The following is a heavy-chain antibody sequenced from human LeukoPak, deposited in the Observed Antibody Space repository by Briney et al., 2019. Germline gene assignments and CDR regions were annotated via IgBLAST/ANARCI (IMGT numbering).Heavy chain of an antibody. Sequence: GGSLRLSCTASGFIFDDYAMPWVRQAPGKGLQWVAGVTWNSGTIGYADSAKGRFSISRDSAKKSLYLQMNSLRPEDTALYYCVKDNWEIDAFDFWGLGTMVTVSS. J-gene: IGHJ3*01. CDR1: GFIFDDYA. CDR2: VTWNSGTI. D-gene: IGHD1-26*01. V-gene: IGHV3-9*01. CDR3: VKDNWEIDAFDF.